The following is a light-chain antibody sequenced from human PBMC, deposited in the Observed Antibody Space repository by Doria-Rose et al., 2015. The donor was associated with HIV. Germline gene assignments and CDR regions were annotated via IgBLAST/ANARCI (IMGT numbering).Light chain of an antibody. CDR2: QNI. Sequence: KYACWYQQKPGHSPVLVIYQNIKRPSGIAERFSGSNSGNTATLAISGTQAMDEADYYCQAWDSNATSYVFGTGTKVTVL. CDR1: KY. J-gene: IGLJ1*01. V-gene: IGLV3-1*01. CDR3: QAWDSNATSYV.